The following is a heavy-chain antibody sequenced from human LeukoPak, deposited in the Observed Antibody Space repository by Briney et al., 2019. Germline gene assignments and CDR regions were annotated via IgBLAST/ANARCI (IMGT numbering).Heavy chain of an antibody. CDR1: GFTFSSYG. Sequence: PGGSLRLSCAASGFTFSSYGMHWVRQAPGKGLEWVAVIWYDGSNKYYADSVKGRFTISRDNSKNTLYLQMNSLRAEDTAVYYCAREGGSSGYYYDYFDYWGQGTLVTVSP. V-gene: IGHV3-33*01. J-gene: IGHJ4*02. D-gene: IGHD3-22*01. CDR2: IWYDGSNK. CDR3: AREGGSSGYYYDYFDY.